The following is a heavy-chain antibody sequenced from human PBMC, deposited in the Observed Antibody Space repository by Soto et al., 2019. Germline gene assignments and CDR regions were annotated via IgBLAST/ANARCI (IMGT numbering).Heavy chain of an antibody. D-gene: IGHD7-27*01. CDR2: IGGTDGDSDGVP. V-gene: IGHV3-23*01. CDR1: GFILNNYA. J-gene: IGHJ3*01. CDR3: VKRGRNWGAFDF. Sequence: VQLLESGGDLVQPGGSLRLSCVASGFILNNYAMSWVLQAPGKGLEWVSNIGGTDGDSDGVPWYEDYVKGLFTISRDSSANTLFLHMDNLSSEDSALYYCVKRGRNWGAFDFWVQGTTVVVSS.